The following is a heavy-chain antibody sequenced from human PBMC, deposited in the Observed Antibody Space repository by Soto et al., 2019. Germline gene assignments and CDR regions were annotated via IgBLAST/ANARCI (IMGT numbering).Heavy chain of an antibody. J-gene: IGHJ4*02. CDR3: SKVQSSGWTPYFDY. CDR2: ISGSGATT. D-gene: IGHD6-19*01. CDR1: GFAFSSYA. Sequence: EVQLLESGGGLVQPGGSLRLSCAASGFAFSSYAMTWVRQAPGKGLEWVSGISGSGATTDYADSVKGRFTISREKSKNTLYLQMNSLRVEDTAVYFCSKVQSSGWTPYFDYWGQGTLVTVSS. V-gene: IGHV3-23*01.